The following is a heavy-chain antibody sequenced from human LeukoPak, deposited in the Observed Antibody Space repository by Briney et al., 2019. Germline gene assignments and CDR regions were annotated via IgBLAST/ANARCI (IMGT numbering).Heavy chain of an antibody. V-gene: IGHV3-74*01. J-gene: IGHJ4*02. CDR3: VRLLGASD. CDR1: GFTISSYW. Sequence: AESLRLSCAVSGFTISSYWIHWGRHVQAQGMGWVSRSNSDGSSTRYANSVNGRFTISRDNAKNTEYLQMNSLRTDDTAVYYCVRLLGASDWGQGSLV. D-gene: IGHD3-10*01. CDR2: SNSDGSST.